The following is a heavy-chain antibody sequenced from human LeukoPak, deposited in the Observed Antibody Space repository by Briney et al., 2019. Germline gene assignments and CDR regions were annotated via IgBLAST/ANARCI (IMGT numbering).Heavy chain of an antibody. V-gene: IGHV3-7*01. CDR2: VKQDVNVK. Sequence: GGSLRLSCAASGFTFSSYSMNWVRQAPGKGLEWVASVKQDVNVKNYADSAKGRFTISRDNAKNSVYLQMNSLRVEDTAVYYCARAPPSGPRSDFFDFGGREPLVTVPS. CDR1: GFTFSSYS. J-gene: IGHJ4*02. CDR3: ARAPPSGPRSDFFDF. D-gene: IGHD3/OR15-3a*01.